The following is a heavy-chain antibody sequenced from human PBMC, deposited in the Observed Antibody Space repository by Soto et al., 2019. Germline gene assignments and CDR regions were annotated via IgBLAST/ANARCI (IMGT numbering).Heavy chain of an antibody. J-gene: IGHJ4*02. CDR3: ATDLAAGDY. V-gene: IGHV1-46*01. Sequence: QVQLVQSGAEVKKPGASVNISCKASGYTFSNYYIHWVRQAPGQGLEWMGIINPTGGSRNYAQRFQGRGPLTMDTSTATVYMELSSLRFEDTAVYFCATDLAAGDYWGQGTLVTVSS. D-gene: IGHD6-13*01. CDR2: INPTGGSR. CDR1: GYTFSNYY.